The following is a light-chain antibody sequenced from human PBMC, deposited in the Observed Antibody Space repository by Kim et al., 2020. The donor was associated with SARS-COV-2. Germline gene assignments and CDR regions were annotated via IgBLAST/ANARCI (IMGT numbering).Light chain of an antibody. CDR3: QQRSKWELS. V-gene: IGKV3-11*01. CDR2: DTS. CDR1: QSVTTP. J-gene: IGKJ4*01. Sequence: LSPGDRATLSCRASQSVTTPVAWYQQKPGQAPRSLIQDTSHRAAGIPDRFSGRGSGTDFILTISSLEPEDFAVYYCQQRSKWELSFGGGTKVDIK.